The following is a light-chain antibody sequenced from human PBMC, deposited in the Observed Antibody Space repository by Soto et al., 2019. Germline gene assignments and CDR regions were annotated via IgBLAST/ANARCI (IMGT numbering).Light chain of an antibody. J-gene: IGKJ2*01. CDR3: QQYNNWPHT. V-gene: IGKV3-15*01. CDR1: QSVSSK. CDR2: GVS. Sequence: EIVMTRSPDTLSVSTGERATLSCRASQSVSSKLAWFQQKPGQAPSLLIYGVSTRATGVPVRFSGSGSGTEFTLTINSLQSEDFAVYYCQQYNNWPHTFGQGTKVDIK.